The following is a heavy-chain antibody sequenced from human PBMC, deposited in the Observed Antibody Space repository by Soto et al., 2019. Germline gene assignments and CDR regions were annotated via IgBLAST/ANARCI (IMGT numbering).Heavy chain of an antibody. CDR3: ARQIYDSDTGPNFQYYFDS. Sequence: PGESLQISCKGSGYSFAGYWITWVRQEPGKGLEWMGRIDPSDSQTYYSPSFRGHVTISVTKSITTVFLQWSSLRASDTAMYYCARQIYDSDTGPNFQYYFDSWGQGTPVTVSS. J-gene: IGHJ4*02. CDR2: IDPSDSQT. D-gene: IGHD3-22*01. V-gene: IGHV5-10-1*01. CDR1: GYSFAGYW.